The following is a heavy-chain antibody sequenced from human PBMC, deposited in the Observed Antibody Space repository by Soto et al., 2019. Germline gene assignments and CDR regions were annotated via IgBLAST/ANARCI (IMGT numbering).Heavy chain of an antibody. J-gene: IGHJ4*02. V-gene: IGHV1-18*01. CDR3: ARGVRYSSGWYVFDY. Sequence: PGPPVKVSCKASGYTFTSYGISWVRQAPGQGLEWMGWISAYNGNTNYAQKLQGRVTMTTDTSTSTAYMELRSLRSDDTAVYYCARGVRYSSGWYVFDYWGQGTLVTVSS. CDR2: ISAYNGNT. D-gene: IGHD6-19*01. CDR1: GYTFTSYG.